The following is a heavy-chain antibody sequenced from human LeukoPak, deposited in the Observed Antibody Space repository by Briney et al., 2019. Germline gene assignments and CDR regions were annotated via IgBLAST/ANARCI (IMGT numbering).Heavy chain of an antibody. CDR3: ARGFVGSGWYTRGTDAFDI. J-gene: IGHJ3*02. CDR1: GGYISSYY. D-gene: IGHD6-19*01. Sequence: PSETLSLTWTVSGGYISSYYWSWIRQPAGKGLEWIGRIYTSGSTNYNPSLKSRVTMSVDTSKNQFSLKLSSVTAADTAVYYCARGFVGSGWYTRGTDAFDIWGQGTMVTVSS. CDR2: IYTSGST. V-gene: IGHV4-4*07.